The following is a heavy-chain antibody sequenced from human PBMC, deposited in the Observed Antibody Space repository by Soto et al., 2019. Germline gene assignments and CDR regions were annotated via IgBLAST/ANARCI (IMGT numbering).Heavy chain of an antibody. CDR2: INPNNGNT. V-gene: IGHV1-18*04. J-gene: IGHJ6*02. D-gene: IGHD3-3*01. CDR3: ARPVSIFGVVTPQYYYYGMDV. CDR1: GYTFTSYY. Sequence: ASVKVSCKASGYTFTSYYLHWVRQAPGQGLKWMGLINPNNGNTSYAQKLQSRVTMTTDTSTSTAYMELRSLRSDDTAVYYCARPVSIFGVVTPQYYYYGMDVWGQGTTVTVSS.